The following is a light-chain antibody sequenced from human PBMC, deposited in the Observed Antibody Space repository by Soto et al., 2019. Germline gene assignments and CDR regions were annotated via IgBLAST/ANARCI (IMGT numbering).Light chain of an antibody. CDR3: SSYTSSSTRV. CDR1: SSDVGGYNY. Sequence: QSALTQPASVSGSPGQSITISCTGTSSDVGGYNYVSWYQHHPGKAPELMIFEVSNRPSGVSHRFSGSKSGNTASLTISGIQTEDEGDYYCSSYTSSSTRVFGTGTKLTV. J-gene: IGLJ1*01. CDR2: EVS. V-gene: IGLV2-14*01.